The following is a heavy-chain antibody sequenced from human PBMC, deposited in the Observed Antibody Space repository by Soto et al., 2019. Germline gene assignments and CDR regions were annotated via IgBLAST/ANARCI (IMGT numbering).Heavy chain of an antibody. Sequence: QVQLVESGGGVVQPGTSLRLSCAASGFRFKSFVMHWVRQAPGKGLEWVAFTSYDGNNKDYGDSVKGRFNVSRDNSQNKLHLQMDFLRPEDTALYYCARWGTTGGFDLWGQGTLVSVSS. CDR3: ARWGTTGGFDL. J-gene: IGHJ4*02. V-gene: IGHV3-30*19. CDR1: GFRFKSFV. D-gene: IGHD3-16*01. CDR2: TSYDGNNK.